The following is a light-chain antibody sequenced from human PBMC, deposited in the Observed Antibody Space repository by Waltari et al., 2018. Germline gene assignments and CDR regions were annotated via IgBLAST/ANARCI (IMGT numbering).Light chain of an antibody. CDR2: YSN. CDR1: SSTTRSNT. CDR3: SVWDDSLNGVI. Sequence: QSVLTPPPSASGTPGPRVTLSCSGGSSTTRSNTLNCYQHVPGTAPKLLIYYSNQRPSGVPDRFSGSTSGTSASLAISGLQSEDEATYYCSVWDDSLNGVIFGGGTNLAVL. V-gene: IGLV1-44*01. J-gene: IGLJ2*01.